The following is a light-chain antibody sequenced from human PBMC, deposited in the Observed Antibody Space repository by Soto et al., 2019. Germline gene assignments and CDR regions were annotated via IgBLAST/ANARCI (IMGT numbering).Light chain of an antibody. CDR3: QQRSNLIT. J-gene: IGKJ5*01. CDR1: QSVSSY. V-gene: IGKV3-11*01. Sequence: EIVLTQSQATLSLSPGEGTTLXCRASQSVSSYLAWYQQKPGQAPRLLIYDASNRATGIPARFSGSGSGTDFTLTISSLEPEDFAVYYCQQRSNLITFGQGTRLEIK. CDR2: DAS.